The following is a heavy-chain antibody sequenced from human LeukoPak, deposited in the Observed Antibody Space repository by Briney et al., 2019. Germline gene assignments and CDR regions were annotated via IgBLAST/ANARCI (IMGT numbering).Heavy chain of an antibody. V-gene: IGHV1-3*01. CDR1: GYTFTSYA. Sequence: GASVKVSCKASGYTFTSYAMHWVRQAPGQRLEWMGWINADNGNTKYSQKFQGRVTITRDTSASTAYMELSSLRSEDTAVYYCARDIQRGYSGYDYYFDYWGQGTLVTVSS. D-gene: IGHD5-12*01. CDR3: ARDIQRGYSGYDYYFDY. CDR2: INADNGNT. J-gene: IGHJ4*02.